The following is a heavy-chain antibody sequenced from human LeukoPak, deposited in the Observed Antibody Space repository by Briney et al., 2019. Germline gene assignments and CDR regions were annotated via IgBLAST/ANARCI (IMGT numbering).Heavy chain of an antibody. CDR3: ARGYGGYDYDSSGYPFGY. CDR1: AGSISSSNW. J-gene: IGHJ4*02. V-gene: IGHV4-4*02. Sequence: PSETLSLTGAGSAGSISSSNWGCWVRQPPGKGLAWLGEIYHRGSTTYNPSIKSRVTISVDKSKNQLSLKLGSVTAADPAVYYCARGYGGYDYDSSGYPFGYWGQGTLVTVSS. D-gene: IGHD3-22*01. CDR2: IYHRGST.